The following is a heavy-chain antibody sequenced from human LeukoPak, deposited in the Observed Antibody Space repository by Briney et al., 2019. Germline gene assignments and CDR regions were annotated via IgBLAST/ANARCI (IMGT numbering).Heavy chain of an antibody. Sequence: SSETLSLTCTVSGGSISSYYWSWIRQPAGKGLEWIGRIYTSGSTNYNPSRKSRVTMSVDTSTNQFSLKLSSVTAADTAVYYCARVQPDAFDIWGQGTMVTVSS. J-gene: IGHJ3*02. CDR2: IYTSGST. V-gene: IGHV4-4*07. CDR3: ARVQPDAFDI. CDR1: GGSISSYY. D-gene: IGHD1-14*01.